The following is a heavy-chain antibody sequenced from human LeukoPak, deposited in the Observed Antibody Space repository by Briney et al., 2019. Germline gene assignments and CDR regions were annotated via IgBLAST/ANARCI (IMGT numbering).Heavy chain of an antibody. CDR1: GGSISSYY. V-gene: IGHV4-59*08. CDR2: IHYSGST. D-gene: IGHD6-19*01. CDR3: AGGGWSFDAFDF. J-gene: IGHJ3*01. Sequence: SETLSLTCTGSGGSISSYYWSWIRQPPGKGLEWIGYIHYSGSTNYSPSLKSRVTISVDTSKNRFSLRLTSLTAADTAVYFCAGGGWSFDAFDFWGQGTMVTVSS.